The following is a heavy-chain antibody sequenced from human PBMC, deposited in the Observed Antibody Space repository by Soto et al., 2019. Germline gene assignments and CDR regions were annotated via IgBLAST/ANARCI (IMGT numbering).Heavy chain of an antibody. Sequence: DVQLVESGGGLVKPGGSLKLSCAASAFTFSGSAMHWVRQASGKGLEWVGRIRSKANNYATAYAASVKGRFTISRDDSKSTAYLQMNSLKADDTAVYYCLRYNDTSAHYHNDDWGQGTLVTVSS. D-gene: IGHD3-22*01. J-gene: IGHJ4*02. CDR3: LRYNDTSAHYHNDD. CDR2: IRSKANNYAT. V-gene: IGHV3-73*02. CDR1: AFTFSGSA.